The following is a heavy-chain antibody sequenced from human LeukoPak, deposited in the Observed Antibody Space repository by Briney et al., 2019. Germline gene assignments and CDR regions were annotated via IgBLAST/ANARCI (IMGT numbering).Heavy chain of an antibody. CDR3: ARGPHYPNWFDP. D-gene: IGHD1-26*01. Sequence: SVKVSCKASGGTFSSYAISWVRQAPGQGLEWMGGIIPIFGTANYAQKFQGRVTITADESTSTAYMELSSLGSEDTAVYYCARGPHYPNWFDPWGQGTLVTVSS. V-gene: IGHV1-69*13. J-gene: IGHJ5*02. CDR1: GGTFSSYA. CDR2: IIPIFGTA.